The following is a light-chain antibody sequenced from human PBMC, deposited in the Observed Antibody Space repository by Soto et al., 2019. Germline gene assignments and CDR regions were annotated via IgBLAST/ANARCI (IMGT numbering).Light chain of an antibody. CDR2: AAS. Sequence: AIQLTPSPSSLSGSVGDRVTSTRRASQDISSSLAWYQQKPGKAPKLLIYAASILQSGVPSWFSGSGFGTDFTLTISSLRAEAFATYFCQQVRSHQPSFGGWTKVDIK. V-gene: IGKV1-13*02. CDR3: QQVRSHQPS. CDR1: QDISSS. J-gene: IGKJ4*01.